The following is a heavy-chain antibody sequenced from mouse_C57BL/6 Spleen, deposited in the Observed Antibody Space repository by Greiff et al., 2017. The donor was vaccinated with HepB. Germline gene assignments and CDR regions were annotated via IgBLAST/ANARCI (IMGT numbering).Heavy chain of an antibody. CDR3: TRDGYYENFDY. CDR2: ISSGGDYI. Sequence: EVKLMESGEGLVKPGGSLKLSCAASGFTFSSYAMSWVRQTPEKRLEWVAYISSGGDYIYYADTVKGRFTISRDNARNTLYLQMSSLKSEDTAMYYCTRDGYYENFDYWGQGTTLTVSS. J-gene: IGHJ2*01. D-gene: IGHD2-3*01. CDR1: GFTFSSYA. V-gene: IGHV5-9-1*02.